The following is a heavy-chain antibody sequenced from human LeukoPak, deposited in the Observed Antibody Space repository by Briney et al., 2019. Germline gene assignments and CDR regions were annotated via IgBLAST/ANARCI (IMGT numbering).Heavy chain of an antibody. V-gene: IGHV3-49*04. CDR3: TREIDSGSYYVDY. D-gene: IGHD1-26*01. CDR2: IRNKAYGGTT. CDR1: GFTFGDYA. J-gene: IGHJ4*02. Sequence: PGGALRLSCTASGFTFGDYAMSWVRQAPGKGLEWVGFIRNKAYGGTTQYAASVKGRFTISRGESKSIAYLQMNSLKTEDSAVYYCTREIDSGSYYVDYWGQGSLASVSS.